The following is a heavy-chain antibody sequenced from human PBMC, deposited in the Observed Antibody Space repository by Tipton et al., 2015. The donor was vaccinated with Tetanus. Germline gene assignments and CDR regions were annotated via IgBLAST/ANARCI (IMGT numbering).Heavy chain of an antibody. CDR1: GFNFHSYS. CDR3: ASGSTLDY. V-gene: IGHV3-48*04. J-gene: IGHJ4*02. Sequence: GSLRLSCAGSGFNFHSYSMNWVRQAPGKGLEWIACFSTYRKTIYYADAVKGRFTISRDNAKNSLYLQMNSLRADDTAVYYCASGSTLDYWGLGTLVTVSS. CDR2: FSTYRKTI. D-gene: IGHD6-25*01.